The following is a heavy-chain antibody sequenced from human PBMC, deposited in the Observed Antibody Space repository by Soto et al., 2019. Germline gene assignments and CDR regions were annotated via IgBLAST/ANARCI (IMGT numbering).Heavy chain of an antibody. V-gene: IGHV3-21*06. CDR1: GFTFTRHS. Sequence: EVQLVESGGGLVQPGGSLRLSCAASGFTFTRHSMNWVRQAPGKGLEWVSCISGTGTFIYYSDSVKGRFNISRDDAKTSLYLQMNSLTAEDTAVYYCARGSGTDTGDALDIWGPGTMVTVS. D-gene: IGHD2-21*02. J-gene: IGHJ3*02. CDR2: ISGTGTFI. CDR3: ARGSGTDTGDALDI.